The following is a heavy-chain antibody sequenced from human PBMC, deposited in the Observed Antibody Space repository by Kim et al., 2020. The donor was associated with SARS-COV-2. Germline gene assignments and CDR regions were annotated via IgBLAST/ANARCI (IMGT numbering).Heavy chain of an antibody. J-gene: IGHJ5*01. CDR2: IYYGGST. Sequence: SETLSLTCTVSSDSISSYYWSWIRHLPGKGLEWIGYIYYGGSTNHNPSLASRVTISWDTSKNQFSLDLTSMTDADTAVYYCARSEGRGSWHQFDFWG. CDR3: ARSEGRGSWHQFDF. D-gene: IGHD6-13*01. V-gene: IGHV4-59*01. CDR1: SDSISSYY.